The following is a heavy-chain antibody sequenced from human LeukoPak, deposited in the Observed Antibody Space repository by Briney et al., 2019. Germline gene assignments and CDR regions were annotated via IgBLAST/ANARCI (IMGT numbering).Heavy chain of an antibody. CDR1: GFTVSSSY. Sequence: GGSLRLSCAASGFTVSSSYMSWVRQAPGKGPEWVSVIYSGGSTYYADSVKGRFTISSDNSKNTLYLQMNSLRAEDTAVYYCARDLCYWGQGALVTVSS. CDR2: IYSGGST. CDR3: ARDLCY. V-gene: IGHV3-53*01. J-gene: IGHJ4*02.